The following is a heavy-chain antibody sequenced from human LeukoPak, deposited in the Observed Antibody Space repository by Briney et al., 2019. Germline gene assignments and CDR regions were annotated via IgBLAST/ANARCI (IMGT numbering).Heavy chain of an antibody. D-gene: IGHD3-10*01. J-gene: IGHJ6*02. CDR3: ARVSMVRGVLLDV. CDR1: GGSISSYY. CDR2: IYYSGST. Sequence: PSETLSLTCTVSGGSISSYYWSWIRQPPGKGLEWIGYIYYSGSTNYNPSLKSRVTISVDTSKNRFSLKLSSVTAADTAVYYCARVSMVRGVLLDVWGQGTTVTVSS. V-gene: IGHV4-59*01.